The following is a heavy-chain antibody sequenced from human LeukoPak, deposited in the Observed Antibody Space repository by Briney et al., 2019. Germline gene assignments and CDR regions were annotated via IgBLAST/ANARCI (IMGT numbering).Heavy chain of an antibody. CDR3: ARASFRGRETDY. D-gene: IGHD1-1*01. Sequence: ASVKVSCKASGYTFSGYYMHWVRQAPGQGLEWMGWINPNSGGTNHAQKFQGRVTMTRDTSITTAYVELSRLRSDDTAMYYCARASFRGRETDYWGQGTLVSVSS. CDR2: INPNSGGT. CDR1: GYTFSGYY. V-gene: IGHV1-2*02. J-gene: IGHJ4*02.